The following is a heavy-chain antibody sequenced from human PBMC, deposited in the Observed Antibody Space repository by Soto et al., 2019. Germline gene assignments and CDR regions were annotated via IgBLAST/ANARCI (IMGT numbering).Heavy chain of an antibody. V-gene: IGHV4-31*03. J-gene: IGHJ6*03. CDR3: ARESHPYYYMDV. Sequence: QVQLQESGPGLVKPSQTLSLTCTVSGGSISSGGYYWSWTRQHPGRGLEWIGYIYYSGRTYYNPSLRNRVTISLDTSRNQFSLILSSVTAADSAVYYCARESHPYYYMDVWGKGATVTVSS. CDR1: GGSISSGGYY. CDR2: IYYSGRT.